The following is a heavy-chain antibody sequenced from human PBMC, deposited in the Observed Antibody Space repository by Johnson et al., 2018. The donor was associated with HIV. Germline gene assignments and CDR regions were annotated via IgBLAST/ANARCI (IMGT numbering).Heavy chain of an antibody. J-gene: IGHJ3*02. CDR3: AKDPPGPVGSPDAGGI. V-gene: IGHV3-13*01. D-gene: IGHD1-26*01. CDR1: GFTFSSYD. CDR2: IGTAGET. Sequence: VLLVESGGGLVQPGGSLRLSCAASGFTFSSYDMHWVRQATGKGLEWVSAIGTAGETYYPGSVKGRFTLSRENAKNSLYLQMHSLRAGDTAVYYCAKDPPGPVGSPDAGGIWGQGTMVTVSS.